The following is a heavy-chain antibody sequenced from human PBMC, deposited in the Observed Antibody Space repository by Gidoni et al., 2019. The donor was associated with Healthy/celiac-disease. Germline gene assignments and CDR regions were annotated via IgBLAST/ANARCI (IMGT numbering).Heavy chain of an antibody. CDR2: IRSKAYGGTT. CDR1: GFTFGDYA. Sequence: EVQLVESGGGLVQPGRSLRLSCTASGFTFGDYAMSWVRQAPGKGLEWVGFIRSKAYGGTTEYAASVKGRFTISRDDSKSIAYLQMNSLKTEDTAVYYCTRGSIVGATFDYWGQGTLVTVSS. J-gene: IGHJ4*02. D-gene: IGHD1-26*01. CDR3: TRGSIVGATFDY. V-gene: IGHV3-49*04.